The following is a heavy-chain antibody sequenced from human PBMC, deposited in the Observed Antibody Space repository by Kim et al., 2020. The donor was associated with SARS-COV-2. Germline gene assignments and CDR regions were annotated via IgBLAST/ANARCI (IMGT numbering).Heavy chain of an antibody. D-gene: IGHD3-22*01. Sequence: GGSLRLSCAASGFTFSSYEMNWVRQAPGKGLEWVSYISSSGSTIYYADSVKGRFTISRDNAKNSLYPQMNSLRAEDTAVYYCARDMYYYDSSGHSGFDYWGQGTLVTVSS. CDR3: ARDMYYYDSSGHSGFDY. J-gene: IGHJ4*02. CDR1: GFTFSSYE. V-gene: IGHV3-48*03. CDR2: ISSSGSTI.